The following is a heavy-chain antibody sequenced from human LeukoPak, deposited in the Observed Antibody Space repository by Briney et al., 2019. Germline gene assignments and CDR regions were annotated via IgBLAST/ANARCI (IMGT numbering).Heavy chain of an antibody. V-gene: IGHV4-59*01. CDR1: AGSISSYY. D-gene: IGHD2-15*01. CDR2: IYFSGST. Sequence: SETLSLTCTVSAGSISSYYWSWIRQPPGKGLEWIGYIYFSGSTNSNPSLKSRVTISVDTSKNQFSLKLSSVTAADTAVYYCARMFGGYCSGGSCYKAFDIWGQGAMVTVSS. J-gene: IGHJ3*02. CDR3: ARMFGGYCSGGSCYKAFDI.